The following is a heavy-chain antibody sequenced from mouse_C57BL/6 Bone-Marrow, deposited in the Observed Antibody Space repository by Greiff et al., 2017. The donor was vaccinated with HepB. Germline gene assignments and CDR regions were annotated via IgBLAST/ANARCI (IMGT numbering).Heavy chain of an antibody. CDR1: YFAFMASA. Sequence: LQQSGAELVRPGSSVKLSCKDSYFAFMASAMHWVKQRPGHGLEWIGSFTMYSDATEYSENFKGKATLTANTSSSTAYMEISSLTSEDSAVYYCASSLRDVDYYDMDYWGQGTSVTVSS. J-gene: IGHJ4*01. V-gene: IGHV1-49*01. CDR2: FTMYSDAT. CDR3: ASSLRDVDYYDMDY.